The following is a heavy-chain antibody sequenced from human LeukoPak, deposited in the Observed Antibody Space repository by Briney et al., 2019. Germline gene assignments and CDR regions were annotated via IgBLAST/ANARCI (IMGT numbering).Heavy chain of an antibody. CDR1: GYTFTTYY. CDR2: INPRGGST. V-gene: IGHV1-46*01. Sequence: VASVKVSCTASGYTFTTYYMHWMRQAPGQGPEWMGIINPRGGSTDYAQKFQGRITMTSDTSTRTVYMELNSLRSDDTAVYFCARVGSAAATADYWGQGTLVTVSS. D-gene: IGHD6-25*01. J-gene: IGHJ4*02. CDR3: ARVGSAAATADY.